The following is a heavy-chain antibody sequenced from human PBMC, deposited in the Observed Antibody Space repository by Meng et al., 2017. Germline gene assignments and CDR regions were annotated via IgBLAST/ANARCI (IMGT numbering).Heavy chain of an antibody. CDR2: ISYDGSNK. CDR1: GFTFSSYA. Sequence: GESLKISCAASGFTFSSYAMHWVRQAPGKGLEWVAVISYDGSNKYYADSVKGRFTISRDNSKNTLYLQMNSLRAEDTAVYYCARDRYYYGSGKEDPTDYWGQGTLVTVSS. V-gene: IGHV3-30*04. CDR3: ARDRYYYGSGKEDPTDY. J-gene: IGHJ4*02. D-gene: IGHD3-10*01.